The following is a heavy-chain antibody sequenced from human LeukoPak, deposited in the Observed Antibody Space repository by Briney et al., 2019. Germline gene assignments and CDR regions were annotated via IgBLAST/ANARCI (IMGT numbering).Heavy chain of an antibody. J-gene: IGHJ4*02. Sequence: GGSLRLSCTASGFTFSNYAMHWVRQVPGKGLEYFSAISSNGGSTYYADSVKGRFPISRDNCKDTLYLQMSRLRAEDPAVYYCVKDLLGCNYVSVDWGQRSLVTVSS. CDR1: GFTFSNYA. CDR2: ISSNGGST. V-gene: IGHV3-64D*06. CDR3: VKDLLGCNYVSVD. D-gene: IGHD3-16*01.